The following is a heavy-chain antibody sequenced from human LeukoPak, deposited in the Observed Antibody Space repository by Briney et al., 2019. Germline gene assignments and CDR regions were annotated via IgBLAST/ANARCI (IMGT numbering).Heavy chain of an antibody. D-gene: IGHD6-13*01. Sequence: GGSLRLSCAASGFTFSSYGMHWVRQAPGKGLEWVAVIWHDGSNKYYADSVKGRFTISRDNSKNTLYLQMNSLRAEDTAVYYCARDRQQLALGFDYWGQGTLVTVSS. CDR3: ARDRQQLALGFDY. CDR1: GFTFSSYG. V-gene: IGHV3-33*01. CDR2: IWHDGSNK. J-gene: IGHJ4*02.